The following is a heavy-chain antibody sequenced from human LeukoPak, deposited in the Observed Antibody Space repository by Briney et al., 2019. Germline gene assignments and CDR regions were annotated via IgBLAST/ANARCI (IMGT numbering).Heavy chain of an antibody. D-gene: IGHD6-6*01. Sequence: GGSLRLSCAASGFTFSDYYMSWIRQAPGKGLEWVSYISGGSSTLYYADSVKGRFTISRDNAKNSLYLQMNSLRAEDTAVYYCGRPYSNSPGDYWGQGTLVTVSS. V-gene: IGHV3-11*04. CDR2: ISGGSSTL. CDR3: GRPYSNSPGDY. J-gene: IGHJ4*02. CDR1: GFTFSDYY.